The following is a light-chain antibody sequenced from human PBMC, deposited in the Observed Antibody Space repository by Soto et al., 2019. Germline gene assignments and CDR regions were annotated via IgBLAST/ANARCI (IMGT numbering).Light chain of an antibody. J-gene: IGKJ1*01. CDR3: QQYDDWPS. V-gene: IGKV3-20*01. Sequence: NVLTQSPGTLSLSPGERATLSCRASQSLSGNYLAWYQQKPGQAPRVLIYRASIRATGISDRFSGSGSGTDFTLTISSLQSEDFAVYYCQQYDDWPSFGQGTKVDIK. CDR1: QSLSGNY. CDR2: RAS.